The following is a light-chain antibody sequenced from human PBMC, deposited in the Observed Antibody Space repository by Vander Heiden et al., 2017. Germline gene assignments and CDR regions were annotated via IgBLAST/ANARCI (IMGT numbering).Light chain of an antibody. Sequence: AIRMTQSPSSLSASTGDRVTITCRASQGISSYLAWYQQKPGKAPKLLIYAASTLQSGVPSRFSGSGSGTDFTLTISCLQSEDFANYYCQQDDSSPITFGGGTKVEIK. CDR3: QQDDSSPIT. CDR2: AAS. CDR1: QGISSY. V-gene: IGKV1-8*01. J-gene: IGKJ4*01.